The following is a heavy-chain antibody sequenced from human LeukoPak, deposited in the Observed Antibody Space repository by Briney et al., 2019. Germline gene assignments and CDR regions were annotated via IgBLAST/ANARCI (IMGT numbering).Heavy chain of an antibody. CDR3: ARVRLEENWNYDGKSWFDP. J-gene: IGHJ5*02. V-gene: IGHV1-69*06. D-gene: IGHD1-7*01. CDR2: IIPIFGTS. CDR1: GGTFGSYA. Sequence: GASVKVSCKASGGTFGSYAISWVRQAPGQGLEWLGGIIPIFGTSNYAQRFQGRVTITADKSTSTAYMELGSLTSEDTAVYYCARVRLEENWNYDGKSWFDPWGQGTLVTVSS.